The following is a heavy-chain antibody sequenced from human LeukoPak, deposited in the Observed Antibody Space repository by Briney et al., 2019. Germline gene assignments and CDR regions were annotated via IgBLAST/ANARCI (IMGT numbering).Heavy chain of an antibody. J-gene: IGHJ4*02. CDR3: ARDQYDYVWGSFDF. CDR2: IYHSGST. V-gene: IGHV4-59*01. CDR1: GGSISSYY. D-gene: IGHD3-16*01. Sequence: SETLSLTCTVSGGSISSYYWSWIRQPPGKGLEWIGYIYHSGSTNYNPSLKSRVTISVVTSKTQFSLKLTSVTAADTAVYYCARDQYDYVWGSFDFWGQGTLVTVSS.